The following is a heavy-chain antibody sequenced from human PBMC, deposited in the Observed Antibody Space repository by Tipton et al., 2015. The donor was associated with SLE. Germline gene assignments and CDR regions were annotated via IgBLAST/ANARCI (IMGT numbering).Heavy chain of an antibody. V-gene: IGHV3-7*01. CDR1: GFTFSNHW. J-gene: IGHJ3*01. CDR3: AREYQGRFYVNGAFDV. D-gene: IGHD1-26*01. CDR2: IREDGSEN. Sequence: LSLTCAVSGFTFSNHWMAWVRQAPGKGLEWVAHIREDGSENFYVDSVRGRFAISRDNAQNSLYLHMDNLRVEETAVYYCAREYQGRFYVNGAFDVWGQGTMVTVSS.